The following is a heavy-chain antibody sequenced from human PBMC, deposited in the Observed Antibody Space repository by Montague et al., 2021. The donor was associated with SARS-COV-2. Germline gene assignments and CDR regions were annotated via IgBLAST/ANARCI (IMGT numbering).Heavy chain of an antibody. Sequence: SETLSLTCTVSGGAISNYDWSWIRQPPGKGLEWIVKIYKNGDIDYNPSLKSRVTISVDTSENQFSLKVTSVTAADTAVYYCARYYERSLDVWGKGTTVAVSS. D-gene: IGHD3-22*01. J-gene: IGHJ6*04. V-gene: IGHV4-4*09. CDR1: GGAISNYD. CDR2: IYKNGDI. CDR3: ARYYERSLDV.